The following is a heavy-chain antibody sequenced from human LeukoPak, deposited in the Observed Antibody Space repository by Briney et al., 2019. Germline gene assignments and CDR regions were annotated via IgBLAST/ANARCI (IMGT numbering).Heavy chain of an antibody. V-gene: IGHV3-23*01. CDR3: AKWGDYDTLTGYYDSDY. J-gene: IGHJ4*02. CDR2: FGGRDSGT. Sequence: HAGGYLRLSCAAFGFIFRNYAMSWVRQAPGKGLDGVSAFGGRDSGTYSADSVRGRFPVSRDDPKNTLYLQMNTLRAEDTAVYYCAKWGDYDTLTGYYDSDYWGQGTLVTVSS. D-gene: IGHD3-9*01. CDR1: GFIFRNYA.